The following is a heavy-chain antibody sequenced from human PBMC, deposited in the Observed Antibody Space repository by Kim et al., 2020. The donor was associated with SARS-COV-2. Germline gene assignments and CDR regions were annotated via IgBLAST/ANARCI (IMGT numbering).Heavy chain of an antibody. D-gene: IGHD4-17*01. CDR3: ARDDRGGPTAVTKGVY. V-gene: IGHV3-21*01. CDR1: GFTFSSYN. Sequence: GGSLRLSCAASGFTFSSYNMNWVRQAPGKGLEWVSSISSSSSYIYYADSVKGRFTISRDNAKNSLYLQMNSLTAEDTAVYYCARDDRGGPTAVTKGVYWGQGTLVPVSS. CDR2: ISSSSSYI. J-gene: IGHJ4*02.